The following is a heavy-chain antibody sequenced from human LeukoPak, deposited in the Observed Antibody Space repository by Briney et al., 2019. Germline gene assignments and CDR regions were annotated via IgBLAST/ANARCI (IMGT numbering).Heavy chain of an antibody. CDR3: ARAPSEIGGYYPEYFRH. D-gene: IGHD3-22*01. J-gene: IGHJ1*01. CDR1: GFTFSSFW. Sequence: GGSLTLSCAPSGFTFSSFWMHWVRPAPGKGLVWVSRIKSDGSTRYADSVKGRYTISRDNAKNTVSLQMNSLRAEDTGVYYCARAPSEIGGYYPEYFRHWGQGTLVTVSP. V-gene: IGHV3-74*01. CDR2: IKSDGST.